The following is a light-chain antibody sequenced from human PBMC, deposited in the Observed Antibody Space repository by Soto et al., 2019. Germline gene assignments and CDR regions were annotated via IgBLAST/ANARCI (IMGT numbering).Light chain of an antibody. CDR1: QSISKY. Sequence: DIQMTQSPSSLSASVEDRVTITCRASQSISKYLNWYQQKPGKAPKLLIYAASSLQSGVPSRFSGSESGTDFTLTSSSLQPEDFATYYCQQSYTMPFTFGPGTKVAIK. CDR2: AAS. CDR3: QQSYTMPFT. J-gene: IGKJ3*01. V-gene: IGKV1-39*01.